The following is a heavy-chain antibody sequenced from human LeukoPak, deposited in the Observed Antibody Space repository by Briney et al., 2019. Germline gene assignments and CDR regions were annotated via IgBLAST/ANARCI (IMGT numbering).Heavy chain of an antibody. CDR2: ISSSSSTI. J-gene: IGHJ3*02. CDR3: AREELDWLGLPDAFDI. CDR1: GITFSSYS. D-gene: IGHD3-9*01. V-gene: IGHV3-48*01. Sequence: AGGSLRLSCVASGITFSSYSMNWVRQAPGKGLEWVSYISSSSSTIYYADSVKGRFTISRDNAKNSLYLQMNSLRAEDTAVYYCAREELDWLGLPDAFDIWGQGTMVTVSS.